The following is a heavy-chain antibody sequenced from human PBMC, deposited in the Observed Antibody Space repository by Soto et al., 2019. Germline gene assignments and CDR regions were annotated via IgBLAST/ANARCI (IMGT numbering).Heavy chain of an antibody. CDR2: IYPGDSDT. CDR1: GYSFTNYW. D-gene: IGHD3-3*01. Sequence: GESLKISCKGSGYSFTNYWIGWVRQMPGKGLEWMGIIYPGDSDTRYSPSFQGQVTISADKSISTAYLQWSSLKASDTAMYYCARRVTIFGVVNPYYYGMDVWGQGTTVTVSS. J-gene: IGHJ6*02. V-gene: IGHV5-51*01. CDR3: ARRVTIFGVVNPYYYGMDV.